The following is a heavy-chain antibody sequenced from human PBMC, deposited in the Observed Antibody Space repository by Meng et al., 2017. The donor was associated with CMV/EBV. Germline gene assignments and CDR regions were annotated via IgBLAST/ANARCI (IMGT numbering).Heavy chain of an antibody. J-gene: IGHJ4*02. D-gene: IGHD6-19*01. Sequence: QVQLVEGGGGVGQPGRSLRLSCAASGFTFSSYAMHWVRQAPGKGLEWVAVISYDGSNKYYADSVKGRFTISRDNSKNTLYLQMNSLRAEDTAVYYCARGSVAGFDYWSQGTLVTVSS. V-gene: IGHV3-30-3*01. CDR2: ISYDGSNK. CDR1: GFTFSSYA. CDR3: ARGSVAGFDY.